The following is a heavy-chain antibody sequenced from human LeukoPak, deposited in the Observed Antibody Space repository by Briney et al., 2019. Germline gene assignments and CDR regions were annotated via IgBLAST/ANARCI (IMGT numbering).Heavy chain of an antibody. V-gene: IGHV3-30-3*01. J-gene: IGHJ4*02. CDR3: ARGAGGYSYGYYFDY. D-gene: IGHD5-18*01. Sequence: GSSLRLSCAASGYTFSNYARHWVREAPGKGLEWVAVISYDGSNKYYADSVKGRFTISRDNSKNTLYLQMNSLRAEDTAVYYCARGAGGYSYGYYFDYWGQGTLVTVSS. CDR1: GYTFSNYA. CDR2: ISYDGSNK.